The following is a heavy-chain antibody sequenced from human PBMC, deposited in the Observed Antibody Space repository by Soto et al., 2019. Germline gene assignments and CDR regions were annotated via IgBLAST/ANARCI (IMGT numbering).Heavy chain of an antibody. CDR2: ISGSGGST. D-gene: IGHD3-3*01. CDR3: AKDPTPEKFLEWLLFVASFDY. J-gene: IGHJ4*02. Sequence: GGSLRLSCAASGFTFSSYAMSWVRQAPGKGLEWVSAISGSGGSTYYADSVKGRFTIPRDNSKNTLYLQMNSLRAEDTAVYYCAKDPTPEKFLEWLLFVASFDYWGQGTLVTVSS. CDR1: GFTFSSYA. V-gene: IGHV3-23*01.